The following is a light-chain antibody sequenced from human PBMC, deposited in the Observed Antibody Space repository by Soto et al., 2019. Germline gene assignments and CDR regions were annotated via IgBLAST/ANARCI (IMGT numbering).Light chain of an antibody. J-gene: IGKJ2*01. CDR2: ATS. CDR1: QSVSSN. CDR3: QQYKDGRYT. V-gene: IGKV3-15*01. Sequence: EIVMTQSPATLSVSPGERASLSCRASQSVSSNLAWYQQKPGQAPRLLIYATSTRATDIPARFSGSGSETEFTLTISSLQSEDFAVYFCQQYKDGRYTFGQGTKVDIK.